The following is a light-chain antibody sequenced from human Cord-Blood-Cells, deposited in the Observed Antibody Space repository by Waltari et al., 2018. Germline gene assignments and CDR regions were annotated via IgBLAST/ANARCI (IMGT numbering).Light chain of an antibody. V-gene: IGKV3-15*01. CDR2: GAS. Sequence: EIVMTHSPATLSASPGERATLSCRASQSVSSNLAWYQQKPGQAPRLLIYGASTRATGIPARFSGSGSGTEFTLTISSLQSEDFAVYYCQQYNNWPYTFGQGTKLEIK. J-gene: IGKJ2*01. CDR1: QSVSSN. CDR3: QQYNNWPYT.